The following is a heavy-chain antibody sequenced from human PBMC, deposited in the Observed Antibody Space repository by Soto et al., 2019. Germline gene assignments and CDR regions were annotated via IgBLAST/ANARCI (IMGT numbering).Heavy chain of an antibody. D-gene: IGHD3-9*01. CDR1: GGDFKNYG. Sequence: QVQLVQSGAEVKKPGSSVKVSCKTSGGDFKNYGVSWVRQAPGQGLEWMGGIVPVFGSAKYGQIFQGRVTITADDHTSTTYMELSGLKPEDTVIYYCARESAATGLHFWGQGPLVIVSS. V-gene: IGHV1-69*12. J-gene: IGHJ4*02. CDR3: ARESAATGLHF. CDR2: IVPVFGSA.